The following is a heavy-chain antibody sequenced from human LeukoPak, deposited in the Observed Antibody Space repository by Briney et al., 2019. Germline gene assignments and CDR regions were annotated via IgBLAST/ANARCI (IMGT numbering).Heavy chain of an antibody. CDR3: ARASWQQQLVTVFDY. CDR2: ISYDGSNK. Sequence: GGSLRLSCAASGFTFSSYAMHWVRQAPGKGLEWVAVISYDGSNKYYADSVKGRFTISRDNSKNTLYLQMNSLRAEDTAVYYCARASWQQQLVTVFDYWGQGTLVTVSS. V-gene: IGHV3-30-3*01. D-gene: IGHD6-13*01. CDR1: GFTFSSYA. J-gene: IGHJ4*02.